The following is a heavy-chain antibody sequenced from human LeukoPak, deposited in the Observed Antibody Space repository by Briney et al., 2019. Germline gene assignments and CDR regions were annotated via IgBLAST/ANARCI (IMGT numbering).Heavy chain of an antibody. CDR1: GFTFNNYG. Sequence: GGSLRLSCAASGFTFNNYGMSWVRQAPGKGLEWVANIQRDGGEKYHVDSVKGRFTISRDNAKNSLYLQMNTLRAEDTAVYYCARDLGGSSEYWGQGTLVTVSS. CDR3: ARDLGGSSEY. D-gene: IGHD1-26*01. CDR2: IQRDGGEK. V-gene: IGHV3-7*01. J-gene: IGHJ4*02.